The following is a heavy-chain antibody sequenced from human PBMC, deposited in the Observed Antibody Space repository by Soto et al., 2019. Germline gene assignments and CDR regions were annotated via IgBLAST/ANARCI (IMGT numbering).Heavy chain of an antibody. CDR3: GRWEYYYGSGGLDP. CDR2: FYYSGNT. CDR1: GGSISSYY. V-gene: IGHV4-59*08. J-gene: IGHJ5*02. D-gene: IGHD3-10*01. Sequence: PSETLSLTCSVSGGSISSYYWSWIRQPPGKGLEWIGNFYYSGNTNYNPSLKSRVTISVDTSKNQFSLKLNSVTAADTAVYYCGRWEYYYGSGGLDPWGRGVLVTGSS.